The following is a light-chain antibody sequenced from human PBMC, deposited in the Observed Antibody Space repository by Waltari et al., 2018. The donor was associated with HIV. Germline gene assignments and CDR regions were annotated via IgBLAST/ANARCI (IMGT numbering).Light chain of an antibody. V-gene: IGKV1-5*03. CDR1: QSISSR. Sequence: IQMTQSPSTLSASVRDRGTLTCRASQSISSRLTWYQQKPGKAPKLLIYKASSLASGVPSRFSGSGSGTEFTLTISSLQPDDFATYYCQQYNSYPLTFGGGTKVEIK. CDR3: QQYNSYPLT. CDR2: KAS. J-gene: IGKJ4*01.